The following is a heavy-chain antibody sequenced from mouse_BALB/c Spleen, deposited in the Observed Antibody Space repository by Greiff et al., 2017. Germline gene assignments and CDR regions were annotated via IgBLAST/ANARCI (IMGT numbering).Heavy chain of an antibody. CDR3: ARDQDGYYMDY. J-gene: IGHJ4*01. Sequence: EVKVVESGGGLVQPGGSRKLSCAASGFTFSDYGMAWVRQAPGKGPEWVAFISNLAYSIYYADTVTGRFTISRENAKNTLYLEMSSLRSEDTAMYYCARDQDGYYMDYWGQGTSVTVSS. D-gene: IGHD2-3*01. CDR1: GFTFSDYG. V-gene: IGHV5-15*02. CDR2: ISNLAYSI.